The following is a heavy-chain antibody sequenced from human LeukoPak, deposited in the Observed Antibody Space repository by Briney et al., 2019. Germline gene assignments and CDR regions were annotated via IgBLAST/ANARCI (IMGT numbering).Heavy chain of an antibody. CDR1: GFTFSSYG. CDR2: ISYDGSNK. V-gene: IGHV3-30*18. CDR3: ANFLFDY. Sequence: GGSLRLSCAASGFTFSSYGMHWVRQAPGKGLEWVAVISYDGSNKYYADSVKGRFTISRDSSKNTLYLQMNSLRAEDTAVYYCANFLFDYWGQGTLVTVSS. J-gene: IGHJ4*02.